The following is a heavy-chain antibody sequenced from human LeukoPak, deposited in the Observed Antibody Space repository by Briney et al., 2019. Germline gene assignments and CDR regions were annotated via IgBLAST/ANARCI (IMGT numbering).Heavy chain of an antibody. D-gene: IGHD3-16*02. V-gene: IGHV4-59*12. Sequence: SETLSLTCTVSGGSISSYYWSWIRQPPGKGLEWIGYIYYSGSTNYNPSLKSRVTISVDTSKNQFSLKLSSVTAADTAVYYCARDPVITFGGVIAYGMDVWGQGTTVTVSS. CDR3: ARDPVITFGGVIAYGMDV. J-gene: IGHJ6*02. CDR2: IYYSGST. CDR1: GGSISSYY.